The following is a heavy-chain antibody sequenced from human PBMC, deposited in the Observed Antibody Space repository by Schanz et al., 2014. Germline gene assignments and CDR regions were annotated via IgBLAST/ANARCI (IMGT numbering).Heavy chain of an antibody. J-gene: IGHJ4*02. CDR2: ITGTGTV. CDR1: GFTFSSYS. Sequence: EVQLVESGGGLVQPGGSLRLSCTASGFTFSSYSMNWVRQAPGKGLEWISYITGTGTVMYADSVKGRFTISRDNSKNTLFLQMNSLRAEDTAVYYCARDHTTESYYSAGPPIDYWGQGTLLTVSS. CDR3: ARDHTTESYYSAGPPIDY. V-gene: IGHV3-48*01. D-gene: IGHD1-26*01.